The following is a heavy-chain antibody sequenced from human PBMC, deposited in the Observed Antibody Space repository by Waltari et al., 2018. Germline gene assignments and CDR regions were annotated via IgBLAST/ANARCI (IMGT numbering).Heavy chain of an antibody. Sequence: QVQLQESGPGLVKPSETLSLTCAVSGYSISSGYYWGWIRQPPGKGLEWIGSIYHSGSTYYNPSLKSRVTISVDTSKNQFSLKLSSVTAADTAVYYCARLYGMDVWGQGTTVTVSS. V-gene: IGHV4-38-2*01. J-gene: IGHJ6*02. CDR1: GYSISSGYY. CDR3: ARLYGMDV. CDR2: IYHSGST.